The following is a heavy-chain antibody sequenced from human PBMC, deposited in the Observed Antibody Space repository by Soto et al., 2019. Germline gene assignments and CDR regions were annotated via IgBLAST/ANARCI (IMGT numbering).Heavy chain of an antibody. CDR1: GVSLSNSRMG. V-gene: IGHV2-26*01. CDR2: IFSNDEK. Sequence: QVTLKESGPVLVKPTENLTLTCTVSGVSLSNSRMGVSWIRQPPGQALEWLAHIFSNDEKSYSTSLKSRLTISKDTSKSPVVLTMTNMDPVDTATYYCARMVLGIAAAHNWFAPWGQGTLVTVSS. D-gene: IGHD6-13*01. J-gene: IGHJ5*02. CDR3: ARMVLGIAAAHNWFAP.